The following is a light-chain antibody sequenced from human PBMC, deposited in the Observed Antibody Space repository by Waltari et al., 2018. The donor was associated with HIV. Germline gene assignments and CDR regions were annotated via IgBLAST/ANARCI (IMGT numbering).Light chain of an antibody. J-gene: IGLJ1*01. V-gene: IGLV3-25*03. CDR1: ALPNRY. CDR3: QSADSSGTYV. CDR2: KDT. Sequence: SYELTQPPSVSVSPGQTARITCSGDALPNRYAYWYQQKPGQAPVLVIYKDTERPSGIPGRFSGSSSGTTVTLTISGVQAEDEADFYCQSADSSGTYVFGTGTKVTVL.